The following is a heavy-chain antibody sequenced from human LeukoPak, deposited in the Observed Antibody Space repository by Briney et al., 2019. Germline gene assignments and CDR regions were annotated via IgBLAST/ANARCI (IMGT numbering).Heavy chain of an antibody. V-gene: IGHV3-30*04. J-gene: IGHJ3*02. CDR2: ISYDGSNK. Sequence: PGGSLRLSCAASGFTFSSYAMHWVRQAPGKGLEWVAVISYDGSNKYYADSVKGRFTTSRDNSKNTLYLQMNSLRAEDTAVYYCARDRTTVVTPDAFDIWGQGTMVTVSS. CDR1: GFTFSSYA. CDR3: ARDRTTVVTPDAFDI. D-gene: IGHD4-23*01.